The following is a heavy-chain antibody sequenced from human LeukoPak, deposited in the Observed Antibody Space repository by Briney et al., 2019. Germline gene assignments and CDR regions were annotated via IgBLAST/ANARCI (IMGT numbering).Heavy chain of an antibody. CDR3: ARVPRSEYYDSSGSTDY. J-gene: IGHJ4*02. Sequence: PSETLSLTCDVSGGSVSSGDYYWSWIRQPPGKGLEWIGYIYYSGRNISYNPSLKSRVTISIDTSKNQFSLKLSSLTAADAAVYYCARVPRSEYYDSSGSTDYWGQGTLVTVSS. D-gene: IGHD3-22*01. CDR2: IYYSGRNI. CDR1: GGSVSSGDYY. V-gene: IGHV4-61*08.